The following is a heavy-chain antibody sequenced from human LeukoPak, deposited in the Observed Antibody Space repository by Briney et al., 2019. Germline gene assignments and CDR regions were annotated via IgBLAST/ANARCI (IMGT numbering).Heavy chain of an antibody. D-gene: IGHD1-7*01. J-gene: IGHJ6*02. CDR1: GFTFTKYA. CDR3: ASQLPRAPYYYYGMDV. V-gene: IGHV3-23*01. Sequence: GGSLRLSCAVSGFTFTKYAMTWVRQAPGEGLEWVSAISDSGGSTYYADSVKGRFTISRDNSKNTLYLQMNSLRAEDTAVYYCASQLPRAPYYYYGMDVWGQGTTVTVSS. CDR2: ISDSGGST.